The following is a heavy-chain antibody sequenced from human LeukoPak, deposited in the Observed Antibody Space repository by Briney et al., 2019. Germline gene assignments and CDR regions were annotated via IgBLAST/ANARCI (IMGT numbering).Heavy chain of an antibody. CDR1: GFTFSSYS. CDR2: ISSSSSYI. V-gene: IGHV3-21*01. Sequence: GGSLRLSCAASGFTFSSYSMNWVRQAPGKGLEWVSSISSSSSYIYYADSVKGRFTISRDNAKNSLYLQMNSLRAEDTAVYYCASRSVAGTEIDYWGQGTLVTVSS. CDR3: ASRSVAGTEIDY. J-gene: IGHJ4*02. D-gene: IGHD6-19*01.